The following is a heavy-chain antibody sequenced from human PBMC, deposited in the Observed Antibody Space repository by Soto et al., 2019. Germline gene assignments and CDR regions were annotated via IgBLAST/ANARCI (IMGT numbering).Heavy chain of an antibody. CDR1: GFTFSSYW. V-gene: IGHV3-7*01. CDR2: IRQHASET. Sequence: GGSLRLACAASGFTFSSYWMKGVRQAPGKGLEWISNIRQHASETYYADSVEGRFTISRDNDKNSLYLQMNSLRVEDTAVYYREKVADSGYYPVDRWGQGTLVTVSS. CDR3: EKVADSGYYPVDR. D-gene: IGHD3-22*01. J-gene: IGHJ5*02.